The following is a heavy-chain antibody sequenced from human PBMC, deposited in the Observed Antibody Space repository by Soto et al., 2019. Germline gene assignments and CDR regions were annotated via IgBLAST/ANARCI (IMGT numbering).Heavy chain of an antibody. Sequence: GGSLRLSCAASGFTFSSYSMNWVRQAPGKGLEWVSSISSSSSYIYYADSVKGRFTISRDNAKNSLYLQMNSLKAGETAVYYCARGGGLGYCSSTSCYPPDRYYYYMDVWGKGTTVTVSS. CDR1: GFTFSSYS. CDR3: ARGGGLGYCSSTSCYPPDRYYYYMDV. CDR2: ISSSSSYI. V-gene: IGHV3-21*01. J-gene: IGHJ6*03. D-gene: IGHD2-2*01.